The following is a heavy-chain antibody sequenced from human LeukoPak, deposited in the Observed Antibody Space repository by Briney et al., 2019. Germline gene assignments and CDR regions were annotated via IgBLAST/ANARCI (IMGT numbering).Heavy chain of an antibody. Sequence: GGSLRLSCAASGFTFSNYAMNWVRQAPGKGLEWVSSISSSGSSTYSADSVKGRFTISRDNAKNSLYLQMSSLRSEDTAVYYCARTMATVATPTFDIWGLGTMVTVSS. CDR2: ISSSGSST. J-gene: IGHJ3*02. D-gene: IGHD4-23*01. CDR3: ARTMATVATPTFDI. V-gene: IGHV3-21*01. CDR1: GFTFSNYA.